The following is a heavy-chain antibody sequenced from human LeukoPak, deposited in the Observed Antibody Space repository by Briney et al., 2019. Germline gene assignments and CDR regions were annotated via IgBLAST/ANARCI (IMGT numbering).Heavy chain of an antibody. J-gene: IGHJ4*02. CDR1: GFTFSSYA. CDR2: ISGSGGST. Sequence: GGSLRLSCAASGFTFSSYAMSWVRQAPGKGLGWVSAISGSGGSTYYADSVKGRFTISRDNSKNTLYLQMNSLRAEDTAVYYCAKIPSPGYYYDSSGNDYWGQGTLVTVSS. V-gene: IGHV3-23*01. CDR3: AKIPSPGYYYDSSGNDY. D-gene: IGHD3-22*01.